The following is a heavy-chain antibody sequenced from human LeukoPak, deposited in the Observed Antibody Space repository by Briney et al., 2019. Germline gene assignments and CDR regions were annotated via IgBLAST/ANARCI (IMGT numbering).Heavy chain of an antibody. CDR1: GFTFKGYG. V-gene: IGHV3-33*01. CDR2: IWYDGSNK. J-gene: IGHJ4*02. D-gene: IGHD6-13*01. Sequence: GRSLRLSCVASGFTFKGYGMHWVRRAPGKGLEWVAIIWYDGSNKYYADFVKGRFTTSRDNSKNTLYLQMNSLRADDTAVYYCARVSGYSGTWYVDYWGQGTLVTVSS. CDR3: ARVSGYSGTWYVDY.